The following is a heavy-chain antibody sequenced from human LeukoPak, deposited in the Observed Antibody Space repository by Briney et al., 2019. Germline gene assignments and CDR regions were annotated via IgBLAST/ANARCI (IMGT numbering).Heavy chain of an antibody. J-gene: IGHJ4*02. CDR2: ISSSGNSI. Sequence: GGSLRLSCAASGFTFRSYAMNWVRQAPGKGLEWVSYISSSGNSISYADSVKGRFTISRDNAKNSLYLQMNSLRAEDTAVYYCASLYYGGNNFDYWGQGTLVTVSS. D-gene: IGHD4-23*01. CDR1: GFTFRSYA. V-gene: IGHV3-48*04. CDR3: ASLYYGGNNFDY.